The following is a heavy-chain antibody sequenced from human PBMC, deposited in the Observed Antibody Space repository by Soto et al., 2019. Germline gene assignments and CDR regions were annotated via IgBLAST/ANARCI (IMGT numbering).Heavy chain of an antibody. Sequence: PGESLKISCKGSGYSFSNYWIGWVRQMPGKGLEWMGIIYPGDSDTRYSPSFQGQVTISADKSISTAFLQWSSLKASDTATYYCARGFVVETSTNGFDIWGQGTMVTVSS. D-gene: IGHD2-21*02. CDR1: GYSFSNYW. CDR2: IYPGDSDT. J-gene: IGHJ3*02. CDR3: ARGFVVETSTNGFDI. V-gene: IGHV5-51*01.